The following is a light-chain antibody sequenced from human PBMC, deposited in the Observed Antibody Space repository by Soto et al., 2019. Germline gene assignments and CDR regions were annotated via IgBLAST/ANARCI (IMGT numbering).Light chain of an antibody. CDR3: QQNKEWPGT. CDR1: QSVSSY. CDR2: DAS. J-gene: IGKJ1*01. Sequence: EIVMTQSPATLSVAPGERVTLSCRARQSVSSYLAWFQQKPGQPPRLLIYDASTRATGIPVRFSGSGSGTEFTLTISSLQSEDFGVYYCQQNKEWPGTFGQGTKVEIK. V-gene: IGKV3-15*01.